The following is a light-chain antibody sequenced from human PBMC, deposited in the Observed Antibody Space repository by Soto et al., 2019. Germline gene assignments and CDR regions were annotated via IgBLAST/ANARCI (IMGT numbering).Light chain of an antibody. CDR1: QSVRGN. CDR2: GAS. CDR3: QQYSNWPLT. J-gene: IGKJ4*01. V-gene: IGKV3-15*01. Sequence: EIVMTQSPATLSVSPGERATLSCRASQSVRGNLAWYQQKPGQAPRLLIYGASTRATDIPARFSGSGSETEFTLTISSLQSEDFAIYYCQQYSNWPLTFGGGTKVEIK.